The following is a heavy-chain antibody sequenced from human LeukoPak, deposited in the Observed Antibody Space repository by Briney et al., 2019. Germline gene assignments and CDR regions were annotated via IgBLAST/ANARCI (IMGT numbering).Heavy chain of an antibody. V-gene: IGHV1-8*01. CDR2: MNPNSGNT. Sequence: SVKVSCNASGYTFTSYYINWVRQATGQGPEWMGWMNPNSGNTDYAQRFQGRVTMTRNTSISAAYMELSSLRSEDTAVYYCARAANWHDDDWFDPWGQGTLVTVSS. CDR3: ARAANWHDDDWFDP. D-gene: IGHD1-1*01. CDR1: GYTFTSYY. J-gene: IGHJ5*02.